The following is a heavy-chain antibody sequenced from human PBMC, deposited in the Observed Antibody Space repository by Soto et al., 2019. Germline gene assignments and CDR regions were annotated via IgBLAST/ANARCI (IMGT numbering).Heavy chain of an antibody. CDR2: VYHTGRT. D-gene: IGHD3-3*01. J-gene: IGHJ6*02. CDR1: GGSFKSGSYS. CDR3: ARDFAYGMDV. V-gene: IGHV4-61*01. Sequence: ETLSLTCTVSGGSFKSGSYSWSWIRQPPGKGLEWIGYVYHTGRTSYNPSLKSRVSISMDTSKNQFSLNLDSVTAADTAVYFCARDFAYGMDVWGQGTTVTVSS.